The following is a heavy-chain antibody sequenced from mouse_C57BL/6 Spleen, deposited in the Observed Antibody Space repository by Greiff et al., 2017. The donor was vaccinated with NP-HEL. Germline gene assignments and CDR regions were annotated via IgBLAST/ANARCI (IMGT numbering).Heavy chain of an antibody. CDR1: GYAFSSSW. Sequence: VKLMESGPELVKPGASVKISCKASGYAFSSSWMNWVKQRPGKGLEWIGRIYPGDGDTNYNGKFKGKATLTADKSSSTAYMQLSSLTSEDSAVYFCARSITTVVAQGAMDYWGQGTSVTVSS. V-gene: IGHV1-82*01. CDR3: ARSITTVVAQGAMDY. CDR2: IYPGDGDT. J-gene: IGHJ4*01. D-gene: IGHD1-1*01.